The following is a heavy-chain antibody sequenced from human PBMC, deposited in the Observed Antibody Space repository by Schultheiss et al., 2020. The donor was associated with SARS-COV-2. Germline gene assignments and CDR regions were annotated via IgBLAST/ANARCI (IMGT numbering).Heavy chain of an antibody. CDR3: ARDRYDFWSGYVSYWYFDL. D-gene: IGHD3-3*01. CDR1: GGTFSSYA. CDR2: IIPIFGTA. J-gene: IGHJ2*01. Sequence: KVSCKASGGTFSSYAISWVRQAPGQGLEWMGGIIPIFGTANYAQKFQGRVTITADESTCTAYMELSSLRSEDTAVYYCARDRYDFWSGYVSYWYFDLWGRGALVTVSS. V-gene: IGHV1-69*01.